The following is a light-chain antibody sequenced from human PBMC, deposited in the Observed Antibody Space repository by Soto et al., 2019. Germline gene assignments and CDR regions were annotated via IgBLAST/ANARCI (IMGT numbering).Light chain of an antibody. V-gene: IGKV1-39*01. CDR2: AAS. J-gene: IGKJ1*01. CDR3: QHCNSYSEA. Sequence: DIQLTQSPSSLSVSVGDRVTLTCRSSQSISVYINWYQKKSGTPPKLMMYAASNLQSGVPSRFSGRGSGTDFTLTISSLQPDDFATYYCQHCNSYSEAFGQGTKVDIK. CDR1: QSISVY.